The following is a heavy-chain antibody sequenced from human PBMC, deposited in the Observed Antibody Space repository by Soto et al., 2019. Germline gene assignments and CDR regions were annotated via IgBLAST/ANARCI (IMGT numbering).Heavy chain of an antibody. CDR1: GGSISTYY. Sequence: LPLTCTVSGGSISTYYWSWIRQPPGKGLEWIGYIYYSGSTNYNPSLKSRVTISVDTSKNQFSLKLSSVTAADTAVYYCARNLDGYNPYIFDYWCHGTLVTVSS. D-gene: IGHD5-12*01. J-gene: IGHJ4*01. CDR2: IYYSGST. CDR3: ARNLDGYNPYIFDY. V-gene: IGHV4-59*01.